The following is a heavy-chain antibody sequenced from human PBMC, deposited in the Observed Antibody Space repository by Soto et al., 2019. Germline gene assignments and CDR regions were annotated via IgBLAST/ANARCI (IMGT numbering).Heavy chain of an antibody. CDR2: ISGSGGSA. J-gene: IGHJ4*02. CDR1: GFTFSSYA. CDR3: ARRTSGWYLAY. D-gene: IGHD6-19*01. Sequence: EVQLLESGGGLVQPGGSLRLSCAASGFTFSSYAMSWVRQAPGKGLEWVSTISGSGGSAYYADSVKGRFTISRDNSKNTLYLQMNSLRAEDTAVYYCARRTSGWYLAYWGQGTLVTVSS. V-gene: IGHV3-23*01.